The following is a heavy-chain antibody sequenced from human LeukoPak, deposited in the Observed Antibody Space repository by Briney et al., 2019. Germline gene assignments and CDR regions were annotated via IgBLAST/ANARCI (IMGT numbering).Heavy chain of an antibody. CDR3: ARDTGDYIFDY. D-gene: IGHD4-17*01. V-gene: IGHV3-48*03. J-gene: IGHJ4*02. CDR1: GFTFGSYE. CDR2: ISSSGSTI. Sequence: GGSLRLSCAASGFTFGSYEMNWVRQAPGKGLEWVSYISSSGSTIYYADSVKGRFTISRDNAKNSLYLQMNSLRAEDTAVYYCARDTGDYIFDYWGQGTLVTVSS.